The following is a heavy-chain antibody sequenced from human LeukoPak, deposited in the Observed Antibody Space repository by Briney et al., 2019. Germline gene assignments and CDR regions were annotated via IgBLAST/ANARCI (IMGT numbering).Heavy chain of an antibody. CDR1: GFTFSSYA. Sequence: AGGSLRLSCSASGFTFSSYAMHWVRQAPGKGLEYVSAISSNGGSTYYADSVKGRFTISRDNSKNTLYLQMSSLRAEDTAVYYCVKAEGGYGGKWNYWGQGTLVTVSS. V-gene: IGHV3-64D*06. D-gene: IGHD4-23*01. CDR3: VKAEGGYGGKWNY. CDR2: ISSNGGST. J-gene: IGHJ4*02.